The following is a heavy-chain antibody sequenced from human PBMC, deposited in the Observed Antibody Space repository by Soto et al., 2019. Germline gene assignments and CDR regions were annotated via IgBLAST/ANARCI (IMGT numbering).Heavy chain of an antibody. D-gene: IGHD2-21*02. CDR1: GFSVDNNY. V-gene: IGHV3-66*01. Sequence: EVQLVESGGGLVQPGGSLRLSCAASGFSVDNNYVTWVRQAPGKGLECVSVIHRAGTTYYADSVKGRFAISRDNSENTVYLQMNTLRVDDTAVYYCARVSGGDSGWGQGTLVTVSS. CDR3: ARVSGGDSG. CDR2: IHRAGTT. J-gene: IGHJ4*02.